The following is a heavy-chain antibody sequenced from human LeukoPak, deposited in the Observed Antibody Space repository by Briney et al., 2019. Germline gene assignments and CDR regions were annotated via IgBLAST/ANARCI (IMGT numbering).Heavy chain of an antibody. J-gene: IGHJ4*02. CDR3: ARGGYSYDFPFDY. CDR1: GGTFSSSA. Sequence: ASVKVSCKASGGTFSSSAISWVRQAPGQGLEWMGWMNPNSGNTGYAQKFQGRVTMTRNTSISTAYMELSSLRSEDTAVYYCARGGYSYDFPFDYWGQGTLVTVSS. CDR2: MNPNSGNT. D-gene: IGHD5-18*01. V-gene: IGHV1-8*02.